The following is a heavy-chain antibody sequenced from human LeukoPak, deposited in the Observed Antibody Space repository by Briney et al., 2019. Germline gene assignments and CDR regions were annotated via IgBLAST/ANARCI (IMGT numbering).Heavy chain of an antibody. Sequence: GGSLRLSCAASGFTFSTYWMSWVRQAPGKGLEWVGRIKTKTDGGTTDYAAPVKGRFTISRDDSENTLYLQMNSLKSEDTAVYYCTTDWDSTGYYYFDYWGQGTLVTVSS. CDR1: GFTFSTYW. J-gene: IGHJ4*02. CDR2: IKTKTDGGTT. D-gene: IGHD3-22*01. CDR3: TTDWDSTGYYYFDY. V-gene: IGHV3-15*01.